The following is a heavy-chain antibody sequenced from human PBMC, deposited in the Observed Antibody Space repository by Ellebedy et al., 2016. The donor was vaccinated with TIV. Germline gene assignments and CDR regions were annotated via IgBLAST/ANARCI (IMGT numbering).Heavy chain of an antibody. CDR1: GYTFTSYG. J-gene: IGHJ1*01. V-gene: IGHV1-18*01. CDR3: ASSGYYIQYFQH. D-gene: IGHD3-3*01. Sequence: ASVKVSCXASGYTFTSYGISWVRQAPGQGLEWMGWISAYNGNTNYAQKLQGRVTMTTDTSTSTAYMELRSLRSDDTAVYYCASSGYYIQYFQHWGQGTLVTVSS. CDR2: ISAYNGNT.